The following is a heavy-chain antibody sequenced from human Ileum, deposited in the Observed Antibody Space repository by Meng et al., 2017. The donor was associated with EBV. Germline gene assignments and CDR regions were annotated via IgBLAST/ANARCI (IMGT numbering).Heavy chain of an antibody. V-gene: IGHV4-39*01. CDR1: GGPINSSSYY. Sequence: QLQLQESGPGLVKPSETLSLTCTVSGGPINSSSYYWGWIRQPPGKGLEWMGSIYYSGRTYYNPSLKSRVTISVDTSKNQFSLKLSSVTAADTAVYYCARPIAAAGWFDPWGQGTLVTVSS. D-gene: IGHD6-13*01. CDR3: ARPIAAAGWFDP. CDR2: IYYSGRT. J-gene: IGHJ5*02.